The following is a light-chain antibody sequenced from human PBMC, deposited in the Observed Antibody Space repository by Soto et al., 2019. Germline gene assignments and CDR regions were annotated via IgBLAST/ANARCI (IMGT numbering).Light chain of an antibody. CDR3: QLRGNRLLD. CDR2: DAS. J-gene: IGKJ5*01. V-gene: IGKV3-11*01. CDR1: QSVSSY. Sequence: ATASLPTEERGTLSCRASQSVSSYLAWYQQKPGQAPRLLIYDASNRATGIPARFSGGGFGTDFTLTISSLEPEDFALYYCQLRGNRLLDFGGGTRLEIK.